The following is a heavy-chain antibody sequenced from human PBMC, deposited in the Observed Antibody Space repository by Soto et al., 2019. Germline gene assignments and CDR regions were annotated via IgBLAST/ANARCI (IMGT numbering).Heavy chain of an antibody. J-gene: IGHJ5*02. Sequence: LGWSLRLSCAASGFTFSSYAMHWVRQAPGKGLEWVSGISWNSGSIGYADSVKGRFTISRDNAKNSLYLQMNSLRAEDTALYYCAKSSLSVVVPAAMFDPWGQGTLVTVSS. CDR2: ISWNSGSI. CDR1: GFTFSSYA. D-gene: IGHD2-2*01. V-gene: IGHV3-9*01. CDR3: AKSSLSVVVPAAMFDP.